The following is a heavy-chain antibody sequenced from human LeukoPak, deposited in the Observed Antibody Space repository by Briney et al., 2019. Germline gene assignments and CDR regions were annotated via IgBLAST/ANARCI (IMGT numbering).Heavy chain of an antibody. CDR1: GFSFTNYW. CDR2: IYPGDSDT. V-gene: IGHV5-51*01. J-gene: IGHJ4*02. CDR3: ARHGSGWALDY. D-gene: IGHD6-19*01. Sequence: GESLKISCKVSGFSFTNYWIAWVRQMPGEGLEWMGIIYPGDSDTKYSPSFQGQVTISADKSIITAYLQWSSLKASDTAMYYCARHGSGWALDYWGQGTLVTVSS.